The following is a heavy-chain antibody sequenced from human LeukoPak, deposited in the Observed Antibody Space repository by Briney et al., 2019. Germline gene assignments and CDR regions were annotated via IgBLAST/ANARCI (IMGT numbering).Heavy chain of an antibody. CDR3: ARGYSGSY. D-gene: IGHD1-26*01. V-gene: IGHV3-7*01. CDR1: GFTFSSYW. J-gene: IGHJ4*02. CDR2: IKKEGSEK. Sequence: PGGSLRLSCAASGFTFSSYWMSWVRQAPGKGLEWVANIKKEGSEKYYVDSVKSRFTISRDNVKNSLYLQMNSLRAEDTAVYYCARGYSGSYLGQGTLVTVSS.